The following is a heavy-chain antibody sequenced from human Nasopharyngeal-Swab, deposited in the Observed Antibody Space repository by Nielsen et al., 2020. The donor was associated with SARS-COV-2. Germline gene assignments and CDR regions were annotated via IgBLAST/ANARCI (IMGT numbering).Heavy chain of an antibody. V-gene: IGHV3-15*01. J-gene: IGHJ5*02. CDR3: TTEDSNSWYWFDP. CDR2: IKSKTDGGTT. D-gene: IGHD6-13*01. Sequence: GESLKISCAASGFTFSNAWMSWVRQAPGKGLEWVGRIKSKTDGGTTDYAAPVKGRFTISRDDSKNTLYLQMNSLKTEDTAVYYCTTEDSNSWYWFDPWGQGTLVTVSS. CDR1: GFTFSNAW.